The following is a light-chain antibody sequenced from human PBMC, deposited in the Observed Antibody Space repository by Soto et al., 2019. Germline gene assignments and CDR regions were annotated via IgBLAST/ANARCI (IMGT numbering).Light chain of an antibody. CDR3: QQYYSFPPT. Sequence: IVMTLSPANLSVYTGARAHLSCRASQSVSSDLAWYQQKPGQAPRLLIYGASTRATGIPARFSGSGSGTDFTLTIWGLQSEDFATYCSQQYYSFPPTFCQGTLIEIK. J-gene: IGKJ5*01. CDR1: QSVSSD. V-gene: IGKV3-15*01. CDR2: GAS.